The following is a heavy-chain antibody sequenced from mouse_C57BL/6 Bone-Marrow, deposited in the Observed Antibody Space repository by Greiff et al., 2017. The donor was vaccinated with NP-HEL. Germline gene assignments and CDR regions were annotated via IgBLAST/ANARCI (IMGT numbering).Heavy chain of an antibody. CDR2: IYPGDGDT. CDR1: GYAFSSYW. V-gene: IGHV1-80*01. CDR3: ARGGWFAY. Sequence: QVQLQQSGAELVKPGASVKISCKASGYAFSSYWMNLVKQRPGKGLEWIGQIYPGDGDTNYNGKFKGKATLTADKSSSTAYMQLSSLTSEDSAVYFCARGGWFAYWGQGTLVTVSA. J-gene: IGHJ3*01.